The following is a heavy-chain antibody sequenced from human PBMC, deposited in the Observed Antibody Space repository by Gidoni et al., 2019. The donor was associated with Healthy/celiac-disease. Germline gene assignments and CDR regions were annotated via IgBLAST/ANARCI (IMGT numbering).Heavy chain of an antibody. CDR3: ARSLRLLWFGELLDYFDY. CDR1: GGPISSSY. D-gene: IGHD3-10*01. V-gene: IGHV4-59*01. Sequence: QVQLQESGPGLVKPSETLSLTCTVSGGPISSSYWSWIRQPPGKGLEWIGYIYYSGSTNYNPSLKSRVTRSGDTAKNQFSLKLSSVTAADTAVYYCARSLRLLWFGELLDYFDYGGQGTLVTVSS. J-gene: IGHJ4*02. CDR2: IYYSGST.